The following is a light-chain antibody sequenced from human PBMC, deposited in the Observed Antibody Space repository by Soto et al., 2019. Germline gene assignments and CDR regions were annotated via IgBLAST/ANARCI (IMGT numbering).Light chain of an antibody. CDR2: GAS. CDR3: QQYGRSPFT. J-gene: IGKJ2*01. Sequence: EIVLTQSPDTLSLSPGERVTLSCRASQRMTNNFLAWFQQKPGQAPRLLIHGASTRASGVPDRFTGGGSGTDFVLTISRVEPEDFAVYYCQQYGRSPFTFGQGTKLQIK. V-gene: IGKV3-20*01. CDR1: QRMTNNF.